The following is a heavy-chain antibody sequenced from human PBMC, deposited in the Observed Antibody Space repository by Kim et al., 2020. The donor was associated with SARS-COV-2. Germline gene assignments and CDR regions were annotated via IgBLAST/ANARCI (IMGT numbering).Heavy chain of an antibody. J-gene: IGHJ4*02. D-gene: IGHD3-22*01. V-gene: IGHV3-30*18. CDR2: ISYDGSNK. CDR1: GFTFISYG. CDR3: AKSADTYYYDSSGWPFDY. Sequence: GGSLRLSCAASGFTFISYGMHWVRQAPGKGLEWVAVISYDGSNKYYADSVKGRFTISRDNSKNTLYLQMNSLRAEDTAVYYCAKSADTYYYDSSGWPFDYWGQGTLVTVSS.